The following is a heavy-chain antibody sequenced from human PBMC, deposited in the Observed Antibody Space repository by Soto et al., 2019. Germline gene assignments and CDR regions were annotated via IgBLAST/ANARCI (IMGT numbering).Heavy chain of an antibody. V-gene: IGHV1-18*01. CDR2: ISAYNGNT. CDR1: GYTFTSYG. CDR3: ARDRGYKWNDQVDY. D-gene: IGHD1-20*01. J-gene: IGHJ4*02. Sequence: QGQLVQSGAEVNKPGASVKVSCKASGYTFTSYGISWVRQAPGQGLEWMGWISAYNGNTNYAQKLQGRVTMTTDTSTSTAYMELRSLRSDDTAVFYCARDRGYKWNDQVDYWGQGTLVTVSS.